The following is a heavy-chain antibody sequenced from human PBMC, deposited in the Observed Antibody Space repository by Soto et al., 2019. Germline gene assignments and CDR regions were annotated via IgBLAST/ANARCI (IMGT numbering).Heavy chain of an antibody. CDR3: ARVLIDSSGFES. V-gene: IGHV3-33*01. Sequence: GGSLRISCTASGFTFSNYGIHWFRQAAGKGLEWVAVIWYDGRNKDYSDSVKGRFTISRDNSKNTAYLQMNSLRAEDTAVYYCARVLIDSSGFESWGQGVRVTVSS. J-gene: IGHJ5*01. CDR1: GFTFSNYG. D-gene: IGHD3-22*01. CDR2: IWYDGRNK.